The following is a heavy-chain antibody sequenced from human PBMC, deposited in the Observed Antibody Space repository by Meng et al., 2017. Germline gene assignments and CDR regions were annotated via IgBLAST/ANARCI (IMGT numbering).Heavy chain of an antibody. J-gene: IGHJ4*02. V-gene: IGHV3-23*01. CDR3: AKDPEPQIRHPSIFDY. CDR2: ISGSGGST. D-gene: IGHD2/OR15-2a*01. CDR1: GFTVSSNY. Sequence: GGSLRLSCAASGFTVSSNYMSWVRQAPGKGLEWVSAISGSGGSTYYADSVKGRFTISRDNSKNTLYLQMNSLRAEDTAVYYCAKDPEPQIRHPSIFDYWGQGTLVTVSS.